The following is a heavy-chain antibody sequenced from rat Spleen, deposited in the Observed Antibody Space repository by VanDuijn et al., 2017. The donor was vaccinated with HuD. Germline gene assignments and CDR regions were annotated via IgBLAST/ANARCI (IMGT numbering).Heavy chain of an antibody. CDR2: ISPSGGST. CDR3: ARRHYGYTDYFDY. J-gene: IGHJ2*01. V-gene: IGHV5S13*01. Sequence: EVQLVESDGGLVQPGRSLKLSCAASGFTFSNYGMHWIRQAPTKGLEWVASISPSGGSTYYRDSVKDRFTISRDNAKNTQYLQMDSLRSEDTATYYCARRHYGYTDYFDYWGQGVMVTVSS. D-gene: IGHD1-9*01. CDR1: GFTFSNYG.